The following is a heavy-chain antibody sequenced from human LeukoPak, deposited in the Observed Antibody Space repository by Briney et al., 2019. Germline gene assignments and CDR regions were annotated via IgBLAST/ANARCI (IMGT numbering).Heavy chain of an antibody. CDR1: GYSFTSYD. CDR2: MNPNSGDT. CDR3: ARVREVVAATLPDY. Sequence: ASVKVSCKASGYSFTSYDINWVRQATGQGLEWMGWMNPNSGDTGYAQKFQGRVTMTRNTSISTAYMELSSLRSEDTAVYYCARVREVVAATLPDYWGQGTLVTVSS. D-gene: IGHD2-15*01. V-gene: IGHV1-8*01. J-gene: IGHJ4*02.